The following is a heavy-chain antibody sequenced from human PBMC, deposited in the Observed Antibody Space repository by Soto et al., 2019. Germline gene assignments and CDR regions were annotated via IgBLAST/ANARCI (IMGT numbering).Heavy chain of an antibody. CDR2: IGGSGGST. CDR1: GFTFSSYA. V-gene: IGHV3-23*01. J-gene: IGHJ4*02. D-gene: IGHD7-27*01. Sequence: GGSLRLSCAASGFTFSSYAMSWVRQAPGKGLEWVSAIGGSGGSTYYADSVKGRFTISRDNSKNTLYLQMNSLRAEDTAVYYCATPQITGDTYHRDYWGQGTLVTVSS. CDR3: ATPQITGDTYHRDY.